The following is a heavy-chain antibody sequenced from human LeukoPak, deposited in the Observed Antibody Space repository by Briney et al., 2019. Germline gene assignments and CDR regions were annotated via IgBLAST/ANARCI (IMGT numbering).Heavy chain of an antibody. D-gene: IGHD6-19*01. V-gene: IGHV3-21*01. J-gene: IGHJ3*02. CDR1: GFTFSSYS. CDR2: ISSSSSYI. Sequence: PGGSLRLSCAASGFTFSSYSMNWVRQAPGKGLDWVSSISSSSSYIYYADSVKGRFTISRDNAKNSLYLQMNSLRAEDTAVYYCASDIAVAGTSGTAFDIWGQGTMVTVSS. CDR3: ASDIAVAGTSGTAFDI.